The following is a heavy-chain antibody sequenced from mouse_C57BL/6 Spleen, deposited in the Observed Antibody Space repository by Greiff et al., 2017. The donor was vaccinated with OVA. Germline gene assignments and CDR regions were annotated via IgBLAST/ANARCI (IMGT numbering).Heavy chain of an antibody. V-gene: IGHV1-42*01. D-gene: IGHD2-5*01. Sequence: EVQLQQSGPELVKPGASVKISCKASGYSFTGYYMNWVKQSPEKSLEWIGEINPSTGGTTYNQKFKAKATLTVDKSSSTAYMQLKSLTSEDSAVYYCARTAADYSNSWFAYWGQGTLVTVSA. CDR2: INPSTGGT. J-gene: IGHJ3*01. CDR1: GYSFTGYY. CDR3: ARTAADYSNSWFAY.